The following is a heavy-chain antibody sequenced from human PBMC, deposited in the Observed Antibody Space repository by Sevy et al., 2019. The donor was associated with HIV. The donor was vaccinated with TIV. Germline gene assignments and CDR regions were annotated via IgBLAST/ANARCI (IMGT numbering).Heavy chain of an antibody. CDR1: GGSISSYY. Sequence: SETLSLTCTVSGGSISSYYWSWIRQPPGKGLEWIGYIYYSGSTNYNPSLKCRVTISVDTSKNQFSLKLSSVTAADTAVYYCARDRGVGLAASGGYYYYYGMDVWGQGTTVTVSS. D-gene: IGHD2-15*01. CDR2: IYYSGST. V-gene: IGHV4-59*01. J-gene: IGHJ6*02. CDR3: ARDRGVGLAASGGYYYYYGMDV.